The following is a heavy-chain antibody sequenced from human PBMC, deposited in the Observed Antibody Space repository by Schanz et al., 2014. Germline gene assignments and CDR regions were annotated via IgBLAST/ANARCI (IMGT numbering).Heavy chain of an antibody. V-gene: IGHV4-39*01. CDR3: ARHGPLAGIPLDY. D-gene: IGHD6-19*01. CDR1: GGSINSNSYY. Sequence: QLQLQESGPGLVKPSETLSLICSVSGGSINSNSYYWGWIRQPPGKGLEWIGNVFYTGTTYTNPSLRRRLPLSVDTSNNQFSLNLTSVTAADTAVYFCARHGPLAGIPLDYWGRGTLVTVSS. J-gene: IGHJ4*02. CDR2: VFYTGTT.